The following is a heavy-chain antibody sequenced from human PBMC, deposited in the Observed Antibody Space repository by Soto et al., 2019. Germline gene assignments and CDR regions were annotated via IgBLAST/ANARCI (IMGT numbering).Heavy chain of an antibody. V-gene: IGHV3-30-3*01. CDR2: ISYDGSNK. J-gene: IGHJ4*02. D-gene: IGHD3-22*01. CDR3: ARDRRYYYDNSGPLDY. CDR1: GFTFSSYA. Sequence: PGGSLRLSCAASGFTFSSYAMHWVRQAPGKGLEWVAVISYDGSNKYYADSVKGRFTISRDNSKNTLYLQMNSRRAEDTAVYYCARDRRYYYDNSGPLDYWGQGTLVTVSS.